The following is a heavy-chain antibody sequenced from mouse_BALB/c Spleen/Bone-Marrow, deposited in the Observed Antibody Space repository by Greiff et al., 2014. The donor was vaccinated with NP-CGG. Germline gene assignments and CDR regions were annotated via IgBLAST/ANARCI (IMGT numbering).Heavy chain of an antibody. CDR1: GYTFTDYT. Sequence: VQLQQSGPELVKPGASVKISCKTSGYTFTDYTMHWVKQSHGKSLEWIGHINPNIGGTNYSQKFKGTATLTLDKSSRTAYMELRSLTSEDSAVYYCTRSRYGDYWGQGTTLTVSS. CDR2: INPNIGGT. D-gene: IGHD2-14*01. CDR3: TRSRYGDY. V-gene: IGHV1-18*01. J-gene: IGHJ2*01.